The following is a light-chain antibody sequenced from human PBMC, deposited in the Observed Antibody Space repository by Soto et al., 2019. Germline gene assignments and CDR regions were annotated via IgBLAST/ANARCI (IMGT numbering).Light chain of an antibody. CDR3: SSYTSSKTVV. J-gene: IGLJ1*01. CDR2: EVN. Sequence: QSALTQPASVSGSPGQSTTISCTGTSSDVGGYNYVSWYQQHPGKAPKVLIYEVNDRPSGVSNRFSGSKSGNTASLTISGLQAEDEGDYYCSSYTSSKTVVFGTGTKVTVL. V-gene: IGLV2-14*01. CDR1: SSDVGGYNY.